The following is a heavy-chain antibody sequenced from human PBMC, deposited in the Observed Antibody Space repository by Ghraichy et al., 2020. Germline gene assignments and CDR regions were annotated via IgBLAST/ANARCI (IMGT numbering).Heavy chain of an antibody. D-gene: IGHD1-26*01. V-gene: IGHV1-69*13. J-gene: IGHJ4*02. Sequence: SVKVSCKASGGTFSSYAISWVRQAPGQGLEWMGGIIPIFGTANYAQKFQGRVTITADESTSTAYMELSSLRSEDTAVYYCARVGSVGAMDYFDYWGQGTLVTVSS. CDR3: ARVGSVGAMDYFDY. CDR1: GGTFSSYA. CDR2: IIPIFGTA.